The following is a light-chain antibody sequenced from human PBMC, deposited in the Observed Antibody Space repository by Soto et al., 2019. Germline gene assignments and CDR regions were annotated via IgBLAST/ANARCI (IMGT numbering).Light chain of an antibody. V-gene: IGKV3-20*01. CDR1: QSVDNRY. CDR2: GIS. Sequence: ESVLTQSPGTLSLSPGERATLSCRASQSVDNRYFAWYQQKPGQAPRLLIYGISSRATGIPVRFSGSGSGTDFTLTISRLEPEDFVVYYCQQYSSLPHTFGQGTKLEVK. J-gene: IGKJ2*01. CDR3: QQYSSLPHT.